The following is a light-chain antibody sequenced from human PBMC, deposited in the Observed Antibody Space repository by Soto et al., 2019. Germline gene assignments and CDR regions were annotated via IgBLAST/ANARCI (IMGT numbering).Light chain of an antibody. CDR1: SSDVGGYNY. J-gene: IGLJ1*01. Sequence: QAVVTQPASVSGSPGQSITISCTGTSSDVGGYNYVSWYQQHPAKVPKLMIYDVSNRPSGVSNRFSGSKSGNTASLTISGLQAEDEADYYCSSYTSRGIKVFGTGTKLTVL. CDR2: DVS. CDR3: SSYTSRGIKV. V-gene: IGLV2-14*01.